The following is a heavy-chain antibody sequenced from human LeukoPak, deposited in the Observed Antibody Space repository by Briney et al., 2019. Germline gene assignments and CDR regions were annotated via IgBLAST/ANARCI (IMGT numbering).Heavy chain of an antibody. Sequence: ASVKVSCKASGYTFTSYDINWVRQATGQGLEWMGWMNPNSGNTGYAQKFQGRVTMTEDTSTDTAYMELSSLRSEDTAVYYCATLRSRGATTLRAFDIWGQGTMVTVSS. CDR1: GYTFTSYD. V-gene: IGHV1-8*01. CDR3: ATLRSRGATTLRAFDI. J-gene: IGHJ3*02. CDR2: MNPNSGNT. D-gene: IGHD1-26*01.